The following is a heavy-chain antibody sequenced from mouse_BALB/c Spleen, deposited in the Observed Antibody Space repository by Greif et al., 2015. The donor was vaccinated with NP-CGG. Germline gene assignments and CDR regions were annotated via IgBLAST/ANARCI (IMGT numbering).Heavy chain of an antibody. Sequence: EVMLVESGGGLVQPGGSMKLSCVASGFTFSNYWMNWVRQSPEKGLEWVAEIRLKSNNYATHYAESVKGRFTISRDDSKSSVYLQMNNLRAEDTGIYYCTRYRSYYYAMDYWGQGTSVTVSS. D-gene: IGHD2-14*01. CDR3: TRYRSYYYAMDY. CDR2: IRLKSNNYAT. V-gene: IGHV6-6*02. CDR1: GFTFSNYW. J-gene: IGHJ4*01.